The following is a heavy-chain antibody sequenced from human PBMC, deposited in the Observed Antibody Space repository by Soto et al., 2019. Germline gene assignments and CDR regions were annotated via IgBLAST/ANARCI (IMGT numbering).Heavy chain of an antibody. D-gene: IGHD3-22*01. Sequence: GGSLRLSCAASGFTFSSYGMHWVRQAPGKGLEWVAVIWYDGSNKYYADSVKGRFTISRDNSKNTLYLQMNSLRAEDTAVYYCARGSDEIGAFDIWGQGTMVTVSS. CDR2: IWYDGSNK. J-gene: IGHJ3*02. CDR3: ARGSDEIGAFDI. CDR1: GFTFSSYG. V-gene: IGHV3-33*01.